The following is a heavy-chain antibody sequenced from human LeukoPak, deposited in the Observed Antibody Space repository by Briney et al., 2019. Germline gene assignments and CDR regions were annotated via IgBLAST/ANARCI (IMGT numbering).Heavy chain of an antibody. V-gene: IGHV3-48*04. CDR2: ISSSGNTI. Sequence: GRSLRLSCAASGFTFSSYSMNWVRQAPGKGLEWVSYISSSGNTIDYADSVKGRFTISRDNAKNSLYLQMNSLRAEDTAVYYCARGTRGYDAFDIWGQGTMVTVSS. CDR3: ARGTRGYDAFDI. CDR1: GFTFSSYS. D-gene: IGHD1-1*01. J-gene: IGHJ3*02.